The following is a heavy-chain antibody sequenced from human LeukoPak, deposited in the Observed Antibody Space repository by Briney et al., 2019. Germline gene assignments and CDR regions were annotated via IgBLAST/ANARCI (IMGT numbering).Heavy chain of an antibody. CDR1: GGSISSGDYY. J-gene: IGHJ5*02. Sequence: PSQTLSLTCTVSGGSISSGDYYWSWLRQPPGKGLKWIAYMYYSGSTYYNPSLKSRVTMSADTSKNQLSLKLSSVTAADTAVYYCARPYYYDSRIDPWGQGILVTVSS. V-gene: IGHV4-30-4*01. D-gene: IGHD3-22*01. CDR2: MYYSGST. CDR3: ARPYYYDSRIDP.